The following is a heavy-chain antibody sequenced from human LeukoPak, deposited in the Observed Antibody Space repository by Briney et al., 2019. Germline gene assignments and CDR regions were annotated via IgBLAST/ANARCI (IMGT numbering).Heavy chain of an antibody. CDR3: AEASQGSINY. V-gene: IGHV4-39*01. Sequence: SETLSLTCTVSGGSVSSSRYYWGWIRQPPGKGLDWIAVIYYSGTTHYNPSLKSRLTISVDTSRNQFSLKLSSVPAADTAVYYCAEASQGSINYWGQGALVTVSS. CDR2: IYYSGTT. J-gene: IGHJ4*02. CDR1: GGSVSSSRYY.